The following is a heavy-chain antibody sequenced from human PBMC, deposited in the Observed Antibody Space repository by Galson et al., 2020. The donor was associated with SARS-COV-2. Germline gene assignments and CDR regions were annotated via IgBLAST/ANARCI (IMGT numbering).Heavy chain of an antibody. CDR2: ISYDGSNK. CDR3: AKILSVADTFDY. D-gene: IGHD6-19*01. J-gene: IGHJ4*02. V-gene: IGHV3-30*18. CDR1: GFTFSSYG. Sequence: GGSLRLSCAASGFTFSSYGMHWVRQAPGKGLEWVAVISYDGSNKYYADSVKGRFTISRDNSKNTLYLQMNSLRAEDTAVYYCAKILSVADTFDYWGQETLVTVSS.